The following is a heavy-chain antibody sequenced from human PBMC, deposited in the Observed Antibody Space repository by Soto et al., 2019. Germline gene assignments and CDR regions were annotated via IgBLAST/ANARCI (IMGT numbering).Heavy chain of an antibody. D-gene: IGHD6-19*01. J-gene: IGHJ5*02. CDR3: ARHYSSGSRNWFDP. CDR1: GGSINSSSYF. V-gene: IGHV4-39*01. Sequence: PSETLSLTCSVSGGSINSSSYFWGWVRQPPGKGLEWIGSIYYSGSTYYNPSLRSRVTISVDTSKNQFSLKLSSVTAADTAVFYCARHYSSGSRNWFDPWGQGALVTVSS. CDR2: IYYSGST.